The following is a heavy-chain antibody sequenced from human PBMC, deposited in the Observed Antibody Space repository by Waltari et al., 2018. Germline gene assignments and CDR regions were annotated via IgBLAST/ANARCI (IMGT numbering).Heavy chain of an antibody. D-gene: IGHD5-12*01. V-gene: IGHV3-30-3*01. CDR3: ASVADTGYKTN. Sequence: QVDLVESGGGVVQPGRSLRLSCAASGVPVDNYDLQWVRQARGKGLEWVAAISFDSNNKYYTDSVKGRFTISRDNSKNMLYLEMNSLGTEDTALYYCASVADTGYKTNWGQGTLVTVSS. CDR2: ISFDSNNK. J-gene: IGHJ4*02. CDR1: GVPVDNYD.